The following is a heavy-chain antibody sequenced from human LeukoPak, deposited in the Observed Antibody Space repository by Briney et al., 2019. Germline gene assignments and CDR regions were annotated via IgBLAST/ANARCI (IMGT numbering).Heavy chain of an antibody. CDR3: AKDPVDGVARDWYFDV. J-gene: IGHJ2*01. CDR2: LSASSGST. D-gene: IGHD3-10*01. Sequence: GGSLRLSCAASGFTFSNYAMTWVRQAPGKGLEWVSSLSASSGSTYYADSVRGRFTISRDNSKNTLFLQMNSLRAEDTAVYYWAKDPVDGVARDWYFDVWGRGTLVTVSP. V-gene: IGHV3-23*01. CDR1: GFTFSNYA.